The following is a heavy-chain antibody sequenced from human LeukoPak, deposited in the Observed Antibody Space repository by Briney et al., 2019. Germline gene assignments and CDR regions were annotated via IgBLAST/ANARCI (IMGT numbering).Heavy chain of an antibody. J-gene: IGHJ4*02. Sequence: ASVKVSYKASGYTFTSYDIIWVRQATGQGLEWMGWMNPNSGNTGYAQKFQGRVTMTRNTSISTAYMELSSLRSEDTAVYYCAGSRKVGVWGSYRYSNFDYWGQGTLVTVSS. V-gene: IGHV1-8*01. CDR2: MNPNSGNT. CDR1: GYTFTSYD. D-gene: IGHD3-16*02. CDR3: AGSRKVGVWGSYRYSNFDY.